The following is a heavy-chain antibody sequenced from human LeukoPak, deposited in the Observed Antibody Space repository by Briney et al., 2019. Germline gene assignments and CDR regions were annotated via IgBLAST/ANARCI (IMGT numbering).Heavy chain of an antibody. J-gene: IGHJ4*02. D-gene: IGHD3-3*01. CDR2: ISRGGSPI. Sequence: PGGSLRLSCAASGFTFSSYEMNWVRQAPGKGLEWVSSISRGGSPIFYADSVRGRFTTSRDSAKKSLFLQMTSLRAEDTAVYYCTRVSWRGEIFWGQGTLVSVSS. V-gene: IGHV3-48*03. CDR3: TRVSWRGEIF. CDR1: GFTFSSYE.